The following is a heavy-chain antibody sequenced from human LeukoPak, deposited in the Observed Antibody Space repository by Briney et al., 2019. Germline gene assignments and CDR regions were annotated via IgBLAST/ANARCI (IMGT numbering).Heavy chain of an antibody. CDR1: GGSLSSGDYY. V-gene: IGHV4-39*01. CDR2: IYYSGST. D-gene: IGHD2-15*01. Sequence: SETLSLTCTVSGGSLSSGDYYWGWLRQPPGTGLEWIGSIYYSGSTYYNPSLKSRVTISVDTSKNQFSLKLSAVTAADTAVYYCARLGWWYDYWGQGTLVTVSS. CDR3: ARLGWWYDY. J-gene: IGHJ4*02.